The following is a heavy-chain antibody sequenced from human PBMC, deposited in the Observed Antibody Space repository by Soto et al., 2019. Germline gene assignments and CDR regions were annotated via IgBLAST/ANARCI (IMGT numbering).Heavy chain of an antibody. CDR3: ARDIRGYSRAFDY. Sequence: QVQLQESGPGLVKPSQTLSLTCTVSGGSISSGDYYWSWIRQPPGKGLEWIGYIYYSGSTYYNPSLKSRVTISLDTSTNQFSLKLTSVTAADTAVYYCARDIRGYSRAFDYWGQGALITVSS. J-gene: IGHJ4*02. CDR2: IYYSGST. CDR1: GGSISSGDYY. V-gene: IGHV4-30-4*01. D-gene: IGHD5-18*01.